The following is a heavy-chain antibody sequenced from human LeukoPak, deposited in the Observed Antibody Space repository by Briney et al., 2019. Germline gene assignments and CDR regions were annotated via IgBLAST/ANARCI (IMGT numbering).Heavy chain of an antibody. CDR2: IYSGGST. V-gene: IGHV3-66*01. D-gene: IGHD4-17*01. J-gene: IGHJ4*02. CDR1: GFTVSSNY. CDR3: ARYPSYGLYFDY. Sequence: PGGSLRLSCAASGFTVSSNYVSWVRQAPGKGLEWVSVIYSGGSTYYADSVKGRFTISRDNSKNTLYLQMNSLRAEDTAVYYCARYPSYGLYFDYWGQGTLVTVSS.